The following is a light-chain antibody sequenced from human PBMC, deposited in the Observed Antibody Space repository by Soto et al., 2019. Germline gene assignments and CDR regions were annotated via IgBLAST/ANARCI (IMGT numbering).Light chain of an antibody. CDR3: CSYAGNDTCV. CDR2: DVT. J-gene: IGLJ1*01. CDR1: SSDVGGYNY. V-gene: IGLV2-11*01. Sequence: QSVLTQPRSVSGSPGQSVTISCTGTSSDVGGYNYVSWYQQNPGKAPKLMIHDVTKRPSGVPDRFSGSKSGNTASLTISGLQAEDEADYYCCSYAGNDTCVFGTGTKVTVL.